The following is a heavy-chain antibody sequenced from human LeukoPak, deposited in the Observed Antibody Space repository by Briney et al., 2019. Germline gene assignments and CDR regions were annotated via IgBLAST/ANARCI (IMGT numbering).Heavy chain of an antibody. J-gene: IGHJ3*02. CDR1: GYSFTNYW. CDR2: IYLGDSDT. CDR3: ARRLKDSSSRNAFDI. Sequence: ESLKISCKGSGYSFTNYWIGWVRQIPGKGLEWMGIIYLGDSDTRYSPSFQGQVTISADKSISTAYLQWSSLKASDTAMYYCARRLKDSSSRNAFDIWGQGTMVTVSS. V-gene: IGHV5-51*01. D-gene: IGHD6-13*01.